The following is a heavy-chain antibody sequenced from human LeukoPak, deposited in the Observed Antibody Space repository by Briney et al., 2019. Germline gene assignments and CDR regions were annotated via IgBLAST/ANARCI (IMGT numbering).Heavy chain of an antibody. V-gene: IGHV4-59*01. D-gene: IGHD3-3*01. CDR3: ARDSGGYYDFWSGYSYFDY. Sequence: TETLSLTCTVSGGSISSYYWSWIRQPPGKGLEWIGYINYSGSTNYNPSLKSRVTISVDTSKNQFSLKLSSVTAADTAVYYCARDSGGYYDFWSGYSYFDYWGQGTLVTVSS. CDR2: INYSGST. CDR1: GGSISSYY. J-gene: IGHJ4*02.